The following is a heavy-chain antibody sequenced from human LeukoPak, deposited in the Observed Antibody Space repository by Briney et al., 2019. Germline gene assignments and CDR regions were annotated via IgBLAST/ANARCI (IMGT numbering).Heavy chain of an antibody. Sequence: ASVKVSCKASGYIFTGYYIHWVRQAPGQGLEWMAWVNPNSGGTNYAQKLQGRVTMTRDTSISTAYLELSSLRSDDTAVYYCARDSPLDFGDYGIDYWGQGTLVTVSS. CDR2: VNPNSGGT. CDR3: ARDSPLDFGDYGIDY. J-gene: IGHJ4*02. CDR1: GYIFTGYY. D-gene: IGHD4-17*01. V-gene: IGHV1-2*02.